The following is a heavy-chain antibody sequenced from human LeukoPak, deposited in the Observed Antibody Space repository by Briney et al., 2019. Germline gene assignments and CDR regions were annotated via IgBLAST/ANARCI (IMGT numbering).Heavy chain of an antibody. CDR1: GFTLGDYA. D-gene: IGHD3-22*01. CDR2: IRSKPYGGTT. Sequence: GGSLRLSCTGSGFTLGDYAMSWVRQAPGKGLEWVGFIRSKPYGGTTEYAAFVKGRFTISRDDSKSIAYLQMNSLKPEDTAVFDCTRERYGSAYYGYWGQRTLVTVSS. J-gene: IGHJ4*02. V-gene: IGHV3-49*04. CDR3: TRERYGSAYYGY.